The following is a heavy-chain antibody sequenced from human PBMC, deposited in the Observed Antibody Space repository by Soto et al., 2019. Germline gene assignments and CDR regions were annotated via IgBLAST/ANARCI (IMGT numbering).Heavy chain of an antibody. V-gene: IGHV4-39*01. J-gene: IGHJ4*01. CDR2: IYYSWST. Sequence: SETLSLTCTVSGGSISSSSYYWGRIRQPPGKGLEWIGGIYYSWSTNYNPSLNSPVTISVDTSKNQFSLKLSSVTAGDTAVYYCARGGGIAAAVDYWGHGTLVTVSS. CDR3: ARGGGIAAAVDY. CDR1: GGSISSSSYY. D-gene: IGHD6-13*01.